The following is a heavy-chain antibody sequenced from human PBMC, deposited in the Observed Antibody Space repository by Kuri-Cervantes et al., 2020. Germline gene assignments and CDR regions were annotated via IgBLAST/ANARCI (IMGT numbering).Heavy chain of an antibody. CDR3: AGGVVTAAGTTSDTAMRFDP. CDR2: ISSSGSTI. J-gene: IGHJ5*02. CDR1: GFTFSDYY. Sequence: GESLKISCAASGFTFSDYYMSWIRQAPGKGLEWVSYISSSGSTIYYADSVKGRFTISRDNAKNSLYLQMNSLRAEDTAVYYCAGGVVTAAGTTSDTAMRFDPWGQGTLVTVSS. D-gene: IGHD6-13*01. V-gene: IGHV3-11*01.